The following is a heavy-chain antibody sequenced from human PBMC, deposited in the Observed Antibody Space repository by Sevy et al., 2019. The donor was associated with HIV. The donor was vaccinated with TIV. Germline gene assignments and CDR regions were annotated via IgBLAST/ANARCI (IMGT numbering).Heavy chain of an antibody. CDR3: AARGALIVVVPAAPPGWFDP. V-gene: IGHV4-34*01. D-gene: IGHD2-2*01. J-gene: IGHJ5*02. Sequence: SETLSLTCAVYGGSFSGYYWSWIRQPPGKGLEWIGEINHSGSTNYNPSLKSRVTISVDTSKNQFSLKLGSVTAADTAVYYCAARGALIVVVPAAPPGWFDPWGQGTLVTVSS. CDR2: INHSGST. CDR1: GGSFSGYY.